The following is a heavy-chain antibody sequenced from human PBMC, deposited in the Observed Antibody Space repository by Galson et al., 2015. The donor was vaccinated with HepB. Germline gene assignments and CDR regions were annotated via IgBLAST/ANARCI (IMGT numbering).Heavy chain of an antibody. D-gene: IGHD7-27*01. Sequence: SLRLSCAASGFTFSDYYVSWIRQAPGKGLEWVSYISSSGSTIYYADSVKGRFTISRDNAKNSLYLQMNSLRAEDTAVYYCARHGRTGDLFDYWGQGTLVTVSS. CDR1: GFTFSDYY. V-gene: IGHV3-11*01. J-gene: IGHJ4*02. CDR2: ISSSGSTI. CDR3: ARHGRTGDLFDY.